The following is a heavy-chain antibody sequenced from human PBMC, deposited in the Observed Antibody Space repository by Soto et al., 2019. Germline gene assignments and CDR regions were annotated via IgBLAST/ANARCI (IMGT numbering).Heavy chain of an antibody. CDR3: ARENGQRSGELLFYMDV. V-gene: IGHV1-18*01. CDR2: ISAYNGNT. Sequence: QVQLVQSGAEVKKPGASVKVSCKASGYTFTSYGISWVRQAPGQGLECMGWISAYNGNTNYAQKLQGKVTMTTDTSTSTAYMELRSLRSDDTAVYYCARENGQRSGELLFYMDVWGKGTTVTVSS. J-gene: IGHJ6*03. D-gene: IGHD3-10*01. CDR1: GYTFTSYG.